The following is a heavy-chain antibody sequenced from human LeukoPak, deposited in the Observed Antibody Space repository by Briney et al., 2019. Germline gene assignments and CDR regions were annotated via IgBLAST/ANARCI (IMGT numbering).Heavy chain of an antibody. CDR1: GFTFSSYS. J-gene: IGHJ4*02. D-gene: IGHD6-13*01. Sequence: PGGSLRLSCAASGFTFSSYSMNWVRQAPGKGLGCVSSINSSSSYTYYADLVNGRFTISTDNAKNSLYMQLNRLRDEDTAVYYCARDSSRTAFDYWGQGTLVNVSS. CDR3: ARDSSRTAFDY. V-gene: IGHV3-21*01. CDR2: INSSSSYT.